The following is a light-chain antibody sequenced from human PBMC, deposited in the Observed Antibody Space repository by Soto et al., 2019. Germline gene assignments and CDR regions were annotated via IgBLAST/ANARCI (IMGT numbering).Light chain of an antibody. J-gene: IGKJ5*01. CDR1: QSVTSNK. Sequence: EIVLTQSPGTLSLSPGERATLSCRASQSVTSNKLAWYQQKPGQAPTLLISGASNRATGVPDRFSGGGSGTDFTLTISRLEPEDFALYYCQQYGGSPITFGQGTRLEIK. V-gene: IGKV3-20*01. CDR2: GAS. CDR3: QQYGGSPIT.